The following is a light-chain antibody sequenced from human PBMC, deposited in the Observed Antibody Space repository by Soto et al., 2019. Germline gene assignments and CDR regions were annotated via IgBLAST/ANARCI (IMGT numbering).Light chain of an antibody. V-gene: IGKV3-20*01. Sequence: EIVLTQSPGTLSLSPGERSTLSCTASQSVSSSNLAWYQQKPGQAPRLLIYGASSRATDIPDRFSGSGSGADFTLTISRLEPEDFGVYYCQQYDSSPITFGQGTRLEIK. CDR3: QQYDSSPIT. CDR2: GAS. CDR1: QSVSSSN. J-gene: IGKJ5*01.